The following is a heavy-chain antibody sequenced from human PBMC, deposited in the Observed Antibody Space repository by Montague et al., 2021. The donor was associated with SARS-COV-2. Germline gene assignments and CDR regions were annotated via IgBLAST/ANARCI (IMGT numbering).Heavy chain of an antibody. Sequence: SLRLSCAASGFTFSTYIMNWVRQAPGKGLEWVSLISSSSGYIYYADSVKGRFTISRDNAQKSLYLQMNSLRAEDTAVYYCARGSTTNYYYYGMDVWGQGTTVTVSS. CDR2: ISSSSGYI. V-gene: IGHV3-21*04. CDR3: ARGSTTNYYYYGMDV. CDR1: GFTFSTYI. J-gene: IGHJ6*02. D-gene: IGHD5/OR15-5a*01.